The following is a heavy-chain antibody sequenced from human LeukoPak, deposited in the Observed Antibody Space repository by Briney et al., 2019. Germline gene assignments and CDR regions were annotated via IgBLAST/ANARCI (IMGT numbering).Heavy chain of an antibody. V-gene: IGHV1-18*01. Sequence: ASVKVSCKASGGTFSSYAISWVRQAPGQGLEWMGRISGYNGKTNYAQKLQGRLTMTTDRSTSTAYMELRSLRSDDTAVYYCVRSAVAGTLRKFDYWGQGTLVTVSS. CDR2: ISGYNGKT. D-gene: IGHD6-19*01. J-gene: IGHJ4*02. CDR3: VRSAVAGTLRKFDY. CDR1: GGTFSSYA.